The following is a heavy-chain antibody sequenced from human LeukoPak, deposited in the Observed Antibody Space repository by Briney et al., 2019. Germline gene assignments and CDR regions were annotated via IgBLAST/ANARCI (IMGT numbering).Heavy chain of an antibody. D-gene: IGHD2-2*01. CDR3: ARGQGVVPAAMPGYIDF. CDR2: ISAYNGNT. CDR1: GYTFTSYG. Sequence: ASVKVSCKASGYTFTSYGISWVRQAPGQGLEWMGWISAYNGNTNYAQKLQGRVTMTTDTSTSTAYMELRSLRSDDTAVYYCARGQGVVPAAMPGYIDFWGQGTLVTVSS. J-gene: IGHJ4*02. V-gene: IGHV1-18*01.